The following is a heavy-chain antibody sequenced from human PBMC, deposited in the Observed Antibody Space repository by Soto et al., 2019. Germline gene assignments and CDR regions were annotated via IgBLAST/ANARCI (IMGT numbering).Heavy chain of an antibody. CDR2: INPGTGAT. J-gene: IGHJ3*02. Sequence: GXSVKVSCNASGYTFSSYYMHWVRQAPVQGLEWVGLINPGTGATTYAQKFQGRATMTSDTSTSTVYMELRSLTSEDTAVYYCARDHIAAADTYALDIWGQGTMVTVSS. V-gene: IGHV1-46*01. D-gene: IGHD6-25*01. CDR1: GYTFSSYY. CDR3: ARDHIAAADTYALDI.